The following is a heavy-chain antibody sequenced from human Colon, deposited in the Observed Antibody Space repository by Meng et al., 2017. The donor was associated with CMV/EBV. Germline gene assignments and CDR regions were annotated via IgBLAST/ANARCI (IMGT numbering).Heavy chain of an antibody. CDR2: TNPKSGAT. Sequence: ASVKVSCKASGYTFTGYYIHWVRQAPGQGLEWMGWTNPKSGATNYAQKFLGRVTMTSDTSTTTAYMELSGLRSDDSAMYYCARDHDDYDLLTGYYGHQFYDMDVWGQGTTVTVSS. CDR1: GYTFTGYY. V-gene: IGHV1-2*02. CDR3: ARDHDDYDLLTGYYGHQFYDMDV. J-gene: IGHJ6*02. D-gene: IGHD3-9*01.